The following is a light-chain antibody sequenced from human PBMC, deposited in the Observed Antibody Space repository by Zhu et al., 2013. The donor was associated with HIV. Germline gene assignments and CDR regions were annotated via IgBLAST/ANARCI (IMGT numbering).Light chain of an antibody. J-gene: IGKJ4*02. CDR2: GAS. V-gene: IGKV3-11*01. CDR1: QSVSKY. CDR3: HQTFGSPWS. Sequence: EIVLTQSPATLSLSPKERATLSCRASQSVSKYLAWYQHRPGQAPRLLIYGASTLETGVPSRFSGSGSGIDFSLTINGLQPEDFATYYCHQTFGSPWSFGRGTHVE.